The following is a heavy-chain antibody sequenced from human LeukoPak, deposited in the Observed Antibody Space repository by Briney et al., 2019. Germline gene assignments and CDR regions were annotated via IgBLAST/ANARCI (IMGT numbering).Heavy chain of an antibody. CDR3: ARNRPYGSSWYGYYYYMDV. CDR2: INHSGST. CDR1: GGSFSGYY. Sequence: SETLSLTCAVYGGSFSGYYWSWIRQPPGKGLEWIGEINHSGSTNYNPSLKSRVTISVDTSKNQFSLKLSSVTAADTAVYYCARNRPYGSSWYGYYYYMDVWGKGTTVTVSS. D-gene: IGHD6-13*01. V-gene: IGHV4-34*01. J-gene: IGHJ6*03.